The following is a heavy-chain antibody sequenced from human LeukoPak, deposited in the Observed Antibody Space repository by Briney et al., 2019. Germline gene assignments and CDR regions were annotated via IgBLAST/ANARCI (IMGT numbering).Heavy chain of an antibody. V-gene: IGHV1-69*04. D-gene: IGHD3-22*01. CDR1: GGTFSSYA. CDR2: IIPILGIA. CDR3: ARGGFTGSYYYGSSGLYGMDV. J-gene: IGHJ6*02. Sequence: ASVTVSCKASGGTFSSYAISWVRLAPGQGLEWMGRIIPILGIANYAQKFQGRVTITADKSTSTAYMELSSLRSEDTAVYYCARGGFTGSYYYGSSGLYGMDVWGQGTTVTVSS.